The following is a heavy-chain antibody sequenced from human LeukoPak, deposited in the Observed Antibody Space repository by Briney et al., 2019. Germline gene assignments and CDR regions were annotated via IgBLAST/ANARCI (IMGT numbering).Heavy chain of an antibody. CDR2: ISSSSSYI. J-gene: IGHJ4*02. CDR3: ASQDVSGSRPLDY. V-gene: IGHV3-21*01. CDR1: GFTFSSYS. Sequence: GGSLRLSCAASGFTFSSYSMNWVRQAPGKGLEWVSSISSSSSYIYYADSVKGRFTISRDNAKNSLYLQMNSLRAEDTAVYYCASQDVSGSRPLDYRGQGTLVTVSS. D-gene: IGHD3-10*01.